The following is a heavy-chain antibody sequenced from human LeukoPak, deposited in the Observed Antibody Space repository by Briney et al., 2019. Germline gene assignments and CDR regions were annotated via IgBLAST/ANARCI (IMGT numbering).Heavy chain of an antibody. D-gene: IGHD6-13*01. Sequence: GGSLRLSCAASGFTFDDYAMHWVRQAPGKGLEWVSGISRNSGSIGYADSVKGRFTISRDNAKNSLYLQMNSLRAEDMALYYCVKSGSYSSSWYYFDYCGQGTLVTVSP. CDR1: GFTFDDYA. CDR2: ISRNSGSI. V-gene: IGHV3-9*03. CDR3: VKSGSYSSSWYYFDY. J-gene: IGHJ4*02.